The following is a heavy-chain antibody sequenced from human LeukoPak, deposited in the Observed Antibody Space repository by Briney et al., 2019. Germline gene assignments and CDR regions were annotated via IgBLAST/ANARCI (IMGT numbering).Heavy chain of an antibody. V-gene: IGHV4-34*01. Sequence: SETLSLTCAVYGGSFSGYYWSWIRQPPGKGLEWIGEINHSGSTNYNPSLKSRVTITVDMSKNEFSLKLSSVTAADTAVYYCAGFKMVRGVIITTARWFDPWGQGTLVTVSS. D-gene: IGHD3-10*01. CDR1: GGSFSGYY. CDR2: INHSGST. CDR3: AGFKMVRGVIITTARWFDP. J-gene: IGHJ5*02.